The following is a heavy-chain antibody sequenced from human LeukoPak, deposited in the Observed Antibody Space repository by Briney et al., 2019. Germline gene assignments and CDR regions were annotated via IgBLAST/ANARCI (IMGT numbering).Heavy chain of an antibody. CDR1: GGSISTNY. J-gene: IGHJ6*03. CDR3: ARGPSSTWSYYMDV. D-gene: IGHD6-13*01. Sequence: PSETLSLTCTVSGGSISTNYWNWIRQPPGKGLEWIGYIYYSGFTNYNPSLKSRVTTSVDTSKNQFSVRLSYVTAADTAVYFCARGPSSTWSYYMDVWGKGTTVTVSS. V-gene: IGHV4-59*01. CDR2: IYYSGFT.